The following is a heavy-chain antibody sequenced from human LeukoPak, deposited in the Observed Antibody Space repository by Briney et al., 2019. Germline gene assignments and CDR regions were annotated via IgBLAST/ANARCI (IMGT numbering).Heavy chain of an antibody. CDR3: ARDLKDSGTISRNAFDI. V-gene: IGHV3-48*01. J-gene: IGHJ3*02. CDR2: ISSSSTI. CDR1: GFTFSSYS. D-gene: IGHD3-9*01. Sequence: GGSLRLSCAASGFTFSSYSMNWVRQAPGKGLEWVSYISSSSTIYYADSVKGRFTISRDNAKNSLYLQMNSLRAEDTAVYYCARDLKDSGTISRNAFDIWGQGTMVTVSS.